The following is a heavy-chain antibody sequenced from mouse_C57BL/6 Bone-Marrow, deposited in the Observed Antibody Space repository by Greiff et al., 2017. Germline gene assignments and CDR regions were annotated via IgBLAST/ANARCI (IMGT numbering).Heavy chain of an antibody. CDR3: ARGRDYDDY. D-gene: IGHD2-4*01. V-gene: IGHV3-6*01. CDR1: GYSITSGYY. J-gene: IGHJ2*01. Sequence: EVKLMESGPGLVKPSQSLSLTCSVTGYSITSGYYWNWIRQFPGNKLEWMGYISYDGSKNYNPSLKNLISITRDTSKNQFFLKLNSVTTEDTATYYCARGRDYDDYWGQGTTLTVSS. CDR2: ISYDGSK.